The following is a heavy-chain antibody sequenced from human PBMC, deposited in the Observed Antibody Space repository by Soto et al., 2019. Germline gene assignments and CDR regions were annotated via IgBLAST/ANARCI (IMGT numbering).Heavy chain of an antibody. J-gene: IGHJ4*02. Sequence: ASVKVSCKASGYTFTSYDMHWVRQAPGQRLEWMGWINAGNGNTKYSQKFQGRVTITRDTSASTAYMELSSLRSEDTAVYYFARDKITGLFDYWGQGTLVTVSS. CDR3: ARDKITGLFDY. D-gene: IGHD2-8*02. V-gene: IGHV1-3*01. CDR1: GYTFTSYD. CDR2: INAGNGNT.